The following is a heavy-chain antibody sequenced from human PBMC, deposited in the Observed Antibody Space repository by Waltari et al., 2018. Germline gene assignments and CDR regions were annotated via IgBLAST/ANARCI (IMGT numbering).Heavy chain of an antibody. Sequence: EVQLVQSGAEVKKPGESLKISCKGSGYSFTSYWIGWVRQLPGKGLGWMGIIYPGDSDTRYSPSFQGQVTISADKSISTAYLQWSSLKASDTAMYYCARLGCSSTSCYTYYYYYGMDVWGQGTTVTVSS. CDR2: IYPGDSDT. D-gene: IGHD2-2*01. J-gene: IGHJ6*02. V-gene: IGHV5-51*01. CDR3: ARLGCSSTSCYTYYYYYGMDV. CDR1: GYSFTSYW.